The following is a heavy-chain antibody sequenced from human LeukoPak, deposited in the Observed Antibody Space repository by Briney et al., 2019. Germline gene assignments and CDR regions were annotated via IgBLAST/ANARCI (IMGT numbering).Heavy chain of an antibody. D-gene: IGHD6-19*01. CDR1: GFTFSTHG. CDR3: ARGHLYSSGWYDY. J-gene: IGHJ4*02. CDR2: IWYDGSNE. Sequence: GGSLRLSCAASGFTFSTHGMHWVRQAPGKGLECVAGIWYDGSNENYGDSVKGRFAISRDNSRNTLYLQMNSLRAEDTAVYYCARGHLYSSGWYDYWGQGTLVTVSS. V-gene: IGHV3-33*01.